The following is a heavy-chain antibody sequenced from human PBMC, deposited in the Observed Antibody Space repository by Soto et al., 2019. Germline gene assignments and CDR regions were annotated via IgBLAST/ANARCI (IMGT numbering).Heavy chain of an antibody. J-gene: IGHJ6*02. CDR3: ARVEAVAGIYNYHGFDV. D-gene: IGHD6-19*01. Sequence: QVQLVQSGAEVKKPGSSVKVSCKASGGTFSNYAISWVRQAPGQGLEWMGGIIPIFGTTYYAQKFQGRVTIIADESTTTAYLELSSLRSEDTAMYYCARVEAVAGIYNYHGFDVWGQGTAVSVSS. CDR1: GGTFSNYA. V-gene: IGHV1-69*12. CDR2: IIPIFGTT.